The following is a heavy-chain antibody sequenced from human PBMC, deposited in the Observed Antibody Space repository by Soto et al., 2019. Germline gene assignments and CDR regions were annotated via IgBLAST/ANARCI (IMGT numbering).Heavy chain of an antibody. CDR2: INHSGST. D-gene: IGHD2-2*01. Sequence: QVQLQQWGAGLLKPSETLSLTCAVYGGSVSGYYWSWIRQPPGKGLEWIGEINHSGSTNYNPSLKSRVTIAVDPSKNQFSLKLSSVTAADTAVYYCARGLGVVVPAATDEYYYYYMDVWGKGTTVTVSS. V-gene: IGHV4-34*01. CDR3: ARGLGVVVPAATDEYYYYYMDV. CDR1: GGSVSGYY. J-gene: IGHJ6*03.